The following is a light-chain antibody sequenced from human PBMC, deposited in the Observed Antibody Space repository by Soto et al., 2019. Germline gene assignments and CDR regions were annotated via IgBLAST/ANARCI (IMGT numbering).Light chain of an antibody. CDR2: DDS. V-gene: IGLV3-21*02. J-gene: IGLJ3*02. Sequence: SSELTQPPSVSVAPGQTARITCGGNNVGGKLVHWYQHEPGQAPVLVVYDDSVRPSGIPDRFSGSNSGNTATLTISRVEAGDEADYYCQVWDNNSDDRVFGGGTKLTVL. CDR1: NVGGKL. CDR3: QVWDNNSDDRV.